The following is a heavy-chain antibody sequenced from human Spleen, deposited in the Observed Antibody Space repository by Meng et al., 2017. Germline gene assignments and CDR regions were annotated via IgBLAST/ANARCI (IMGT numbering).Heavy chain of an antibody. D-gene: IGHD4-11*01. CDR3: ARGPTTMAHDFDY. CDR2: INHSGST. J-gene: IGHJ4*02. Sequence: AQLQQWGGGLVKASETLSLTCVVSGGSFSHYYWSWIRQPPGKGLEWIGEINHSGSTNYNPSLESRATISVDTSQNNLSLKLSSVTAADSAVYYCARGPTTMAHDFDYWGQGTLVTVSS. CDR1: GGSFSHYY. V-gene: IGHV4-34*01.